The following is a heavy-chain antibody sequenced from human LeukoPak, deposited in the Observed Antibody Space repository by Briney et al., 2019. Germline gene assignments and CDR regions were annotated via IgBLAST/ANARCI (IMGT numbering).Heavy chain of an antibody. CDR2: INHSGST. D-gene: IGHD2-15*01. Sequence: SETLSLTCTVSGGSISSYYWSWIRQPPGKGLEWIGEINHSGSTNYNPSLKSRVTISVDTSKNQFSLKLSSVTAADTAVYYCARIEVVAAPYYFDYWGQGTLVTVSS. CDR1: GGSISSYY. CDR3: ARIEVVAAPYYFDY. J-gene: IGHJ4*02. V-gene: IGHV4-34*01.